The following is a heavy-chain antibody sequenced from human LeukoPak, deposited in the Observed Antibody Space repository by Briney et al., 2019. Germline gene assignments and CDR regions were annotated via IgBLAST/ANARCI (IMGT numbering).Heavy chain of an antibody. J-gene: IGHJ4*02. CDR2: IYYSGST. CDR1: GGSISSGGYY. Sequence: PSQTLSLTCTVSGGSISSGGYYWSWIRQHPGKGLEWIGYIYYSGSTYYNPSLKSQVTISVDTSKNQFSLKLSSVTAADTAVYYCARASSAAVTLDYWGQGTLVTVSS. V-gene: IGHV4-31*01. D-gene: IGHD6-13*01. CDR3: ARASSAAVTLDY.